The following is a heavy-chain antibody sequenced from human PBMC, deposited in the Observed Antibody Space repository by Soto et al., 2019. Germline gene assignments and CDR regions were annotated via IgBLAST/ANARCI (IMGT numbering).Heavy chain of an antibody. J-gene: IGHJ6*02. CDR1: GFTVSSNY. CDR2: IYSGGST. Sequence: GGSLRLSCAASGFTVSSNYMSWVRQAPGKGLEWVSVIYSGGSTYYADSVKGRFTISRDNSKNTLYLQMNSLRAEDTAVYYCLLRFSEWTRPSYYHGMDVWGQGTTVTVSS. CDR3: LLRFSEWTRPSYYHGMDV. D-gene: IGHD3-3*01. V-gene: IGHV3-53*01.